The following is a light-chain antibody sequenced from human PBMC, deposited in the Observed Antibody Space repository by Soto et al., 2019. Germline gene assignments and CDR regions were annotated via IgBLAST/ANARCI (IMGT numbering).Light chain of an antibody. CDR1: QSISDT. V-gene: IGKV3-15*01. Sequence: EIVMTQSPATLSVSPVGRATLSCRASQSISDTLAWYQQKPGQAPRLLIYSASRGATGFPARFSGSGSGTEFTLTISSLQPDDFATYYCQHYNSYSEAFGQGTKVDI. CDR3: QHYNSYSEA. J-gene: IGKJ1*01. CDR2: SAS.